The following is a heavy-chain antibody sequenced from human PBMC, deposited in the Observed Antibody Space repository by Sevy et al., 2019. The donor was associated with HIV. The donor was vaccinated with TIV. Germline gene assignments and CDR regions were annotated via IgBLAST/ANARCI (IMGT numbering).Heavy chain of an antibody. J-gene: IGHJ6*02. CDR2: ISSSSTYV. CDR1: GFTFSTYN. V-gene: IGHV3-21*01. Sequence: GGSLRLSCAASGFTFSTYNMNWVRQAPGKGLEWVSSISSSSTYVYYADSVKGRFTISRDNAKNSLYLQMNSLRAEDTAVYYCARDLVLPATTDYYYYGMDVWGQGTTVTVSS. CDR3: ARDLVLPATTDYYYYGMDV. D-gene: IGHD2-15*01.